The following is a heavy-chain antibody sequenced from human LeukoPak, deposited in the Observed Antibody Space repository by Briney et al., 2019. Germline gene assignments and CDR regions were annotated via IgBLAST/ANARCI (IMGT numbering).Heavy chain of an antibody. CDR1: GGTFSSYG. D-gene: IGHD1-26*01. CDR3: ARDIVGAHGNDY. V-gene: IGHV1-18*01. J-gene: IGHJ4*02. CDR2: ISAYNGNT. Sequence: ASVKVSCKASGGTFSSYGISWVRQAPGQGLEWMGWISAYNGNTNYAQKLQGRVTMTTDTSTSTAYMELRSLRSDDTAVYYCARDIVGAHGNDYWGQGTLVTVSS.